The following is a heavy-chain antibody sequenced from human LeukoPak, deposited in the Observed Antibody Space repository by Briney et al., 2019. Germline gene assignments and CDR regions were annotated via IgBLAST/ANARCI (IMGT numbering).Heavy chain of an antibody. CDR1: GITVTNNY. CDR3: VTSGPFMVAVGAAENGFDI. J-gene: IGHJ3*02. D-gene: IGHD2-15*01. CDR2: IYGGSPA. V-gene: IGHV3-66*01. Sequence: GGSLRLSCAASGITVTNNYMTWVRQAPGKGLEGVSVIYGGSPAYYAESVKGSFTVFRDDSRNTVYLQMNSVRDEDTAVYYCVTSGPFMVAVGAAENGFDIWGQGTLVTVSS.